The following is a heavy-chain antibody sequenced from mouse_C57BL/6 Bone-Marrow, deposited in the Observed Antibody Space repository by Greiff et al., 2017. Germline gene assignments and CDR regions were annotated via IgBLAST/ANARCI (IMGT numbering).Heavy chain of an antibody. D-gene: IGHD2-4*01. V-gene: IGHV1-64*01. CDR3: AREYDYEYYYAMDY. J-gene: IGHJ4*01. CDR2: IHPNSGST. Sequence: QVQLQQPGAELVKPGALVKLSCKASGYTFTSYWMHWVKQRPGQGLEWIGMIHPNSGSTNYNEKFKSKATLTVDKSSSTAYMQLSSLTSEDSAVYYCAREYDYEYYYAMDYWGQGTSVTVSS. CDR1: GYTFTSYW.